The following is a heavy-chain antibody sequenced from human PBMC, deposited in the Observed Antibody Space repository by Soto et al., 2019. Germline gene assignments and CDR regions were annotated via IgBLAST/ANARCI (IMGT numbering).Heavy chain of an antibody. Sequence: PGGSLRLSCTASGFTFSSYAMHWVRQAPGKGLEWVAVISYDGSNKYYADSVKGRFTISRDNSKNTMYPQMNSLRVEDTAVYYCARPYSSGWYGDLDYWGQGTLVTAPQ. CDR2: ISYDGSNK. J-gene: IGHJ4*02. CDR1: GFTFSSYA. V-gene: IGHV3-30-3*01. D-gene: IGHD6-19*01. CDR3: ARPYSSGWYGDLDY.